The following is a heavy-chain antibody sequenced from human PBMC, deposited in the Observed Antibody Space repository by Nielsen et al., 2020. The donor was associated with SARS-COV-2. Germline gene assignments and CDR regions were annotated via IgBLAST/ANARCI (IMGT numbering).Heavy chain of an antibody. CDR1: GGSFSGYY. V-gene: IGHV4-34*01. D-gene: IGHD2-2*01. J-gene: IGHJ6*02. CDR2: INHSGST. CDR3: ARGSHIVVVAAADYYYYYGMDV. Sequence: SETLSLTCAVYGGSFSGYYWSWIRQPPGKGLEWIGEINHSGSTNYNPSLKSRVTISVDTSKNQFSLKLSSVTAADTAVYYCARGSHIVVVAAADYYYYYGMDVWGQGTTVTVSS.